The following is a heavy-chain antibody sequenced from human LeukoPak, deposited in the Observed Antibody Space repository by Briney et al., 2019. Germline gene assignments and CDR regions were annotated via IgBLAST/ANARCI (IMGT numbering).Heavy chain of an antibody. J-gene: IGHJ4*02. CDR2: INPDGNKK. V-gene: IGHV3-7*03. CDR3: AKVRSGWSHGNY. Sequence: GGSLRLSCAASGFTFSSYWMSWVRQAPGKGLEWVASINPDGNKKYSADSVKGRFTISRDNAENLLYLQMNSLRAEDTAVYYCAKVRSGWSHGNYWGQGTLVTVSS. CDR1: GFTFSSYW. D-gene: IGHD6-19*01.